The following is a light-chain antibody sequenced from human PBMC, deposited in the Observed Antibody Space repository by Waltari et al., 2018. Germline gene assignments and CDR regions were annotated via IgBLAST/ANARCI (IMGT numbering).Light chain of an antibody. CDR1: QDIKKY. V-gene: IGKV1-17*01. Sequence: DIQMSQSPSSLSASVGDRVIITCRASQDIKKYLNWYKQSPGKAPELLIYSASNLASGVPSRFSGSGSGTEFTLTITGLQPGDFATPFCQQGNNSPPTFGQGTKVEIQ. CDR3: QQGNNSPPT. CDR2: SAS. J-gene: IGKJ1*01.